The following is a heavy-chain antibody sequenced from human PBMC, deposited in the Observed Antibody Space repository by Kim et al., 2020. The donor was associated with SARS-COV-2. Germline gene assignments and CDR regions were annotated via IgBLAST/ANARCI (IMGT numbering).Heavy chain of an antibody. D-gene: IGHD3-22*01. CDR2: ISYDGSNK. Sequence: GGSLRLSCAASGFTFSSYAMHWVRQAPGKGLEWVAVISYDGSNKYYADSVKGRFTISRDNSKNTLYLQMNSLRAEDTAVYYCARELYDSSGYLDYWGQGT. CDR1: GFTFSSYA. V-gene: IGHV3-30*04. CDR3: ARELYDSSGYLDY. J-gene: IGHJ4*02.